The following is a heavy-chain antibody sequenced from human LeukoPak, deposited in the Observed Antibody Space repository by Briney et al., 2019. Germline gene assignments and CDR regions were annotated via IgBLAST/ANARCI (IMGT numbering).Heavy chain of an antibody. CDR1: GFTFSSYW. CDR2: IKQDGSEK. CDR3: ARDTLYYYDSSGYDY. J-gene: IGHJ4*02. V-gene: IGHV3-7*01. Sequence: PGGSLRLSCAASGFTFSSYWMSWVRQAPGKGLEWVANIKQDGSEKYYVDSVKGRFIISRDNAKNSLYLQMNSLRAEDTAVYYCARDTLYYYDSSGYDYWGQGTLVTVSS. D-gene: IGHD3-22*01.